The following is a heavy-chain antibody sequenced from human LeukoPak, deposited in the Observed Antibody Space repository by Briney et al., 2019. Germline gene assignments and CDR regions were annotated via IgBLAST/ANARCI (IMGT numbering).Heavy chain of an antibody. CDR2: INPSGGST. Sequence: ASVKVSCKASGYTFTGYYIHWVRRAPGQGLEWMGKINPSGGSTSYPQKFQGRVTMTRDTSTTTVYMELSTLRSEDTAIYYCARGYCSGGGCSVLDAFDGWGQGTMVTVSS. V-gene: IGHV1-46*01. CDR3: ARGYCSGGGCSVLDAFDG. J-gene: IGHJ3*01. CDR1: GYTFTGYY. D-gene: IGHD2-15*01.